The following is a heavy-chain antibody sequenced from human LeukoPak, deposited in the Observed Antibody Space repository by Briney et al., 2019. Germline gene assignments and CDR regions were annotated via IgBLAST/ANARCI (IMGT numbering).Heavy chain of an antibody. V-gene: IGHV3-74*01. CDR2: ITNDGSST. CDR1: GLTFSSHW. CDR3: AREGYYYDSSGYFRSDY. J-gene: IGHJ4*02. D-gene: IGHD3-22*01. Sequence: PGGSLRLSCAASGLTFSSHWMHWVRQAPGKGLVWVSRITNDGSSTTYADSVKGRFTISRDNAKNMLYLQVNSLRAEDTAVYYCAREGYYYDSSGYFRSDYWGQGTLVTVSS.